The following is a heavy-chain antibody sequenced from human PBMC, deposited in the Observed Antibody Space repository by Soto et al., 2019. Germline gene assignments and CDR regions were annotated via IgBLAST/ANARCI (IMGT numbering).Heavy chain of an antibody. CDR2: ISYDGKRK. D-gene: IGHD5-12*01. Sequence: QVQLVESGGGVVQPGRSLRLSCAASGFSFSSYAVHWVRQAPGKGLEWVAVISYDGKRKNYTDSVKGRFILSRDESKNTLHLQMNRLRVEETAVYYCARDGVATLHYSYYFMDVWGQGTTVTVS. CDR3: ARDGVATLHYSYYFMDV. CDR1: GFSFSSYA. J-gene: IGHJ6*02. V-gene: IGHV3-30*04.